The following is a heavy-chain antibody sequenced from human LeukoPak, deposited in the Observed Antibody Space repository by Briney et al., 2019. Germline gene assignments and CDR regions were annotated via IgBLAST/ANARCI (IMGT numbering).Heavy chain of an antibody. CDR3: GKQGSHPRRYYDMGL. CDR2: ISRDGNDK. Sequence: GGSLRLSCAASGFTFSDYGMPWVRQAPGKGLEWVALISRDGNDKYYSDSVKGRFTISRDNSKNTLFLQMNSLRAEDTAVYYCGKQGSHPRRYYDMGLWGQRTTPTVS. V-gene: IGHV3-30*18. D-gene: IGHD6-25*01. J-gene: IGHJ6*02. CDR1: GFTFSDYG.